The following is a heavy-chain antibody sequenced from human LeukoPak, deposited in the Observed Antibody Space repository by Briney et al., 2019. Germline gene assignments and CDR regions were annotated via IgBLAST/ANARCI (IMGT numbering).Heavy chain of an antibody. CDR3: ARASASRYPIFGVVPNAFDI. Sequence: GASVKVSCKASGYTFTGYYMHWVRQAPGQGLEWMGWINPNSGGTNYAQKFQGRVTMTRDTSISTAYMELSRLRSDDTAVYYCARASASRYPIFGVVPNAFDIWGQGTMVTVSS. V-gene: IGHV1-2*02. D-gene: IGHD3-3*01. CDR2: INPNSGGT. CDR1: GYTFTGYY. J-gene: IGHJ3*02.